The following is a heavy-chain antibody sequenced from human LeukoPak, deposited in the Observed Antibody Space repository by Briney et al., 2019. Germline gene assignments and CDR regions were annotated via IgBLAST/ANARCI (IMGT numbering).Heavy chain of an antibody. CDR1: GGSISSYY. Sequence: SETLSLTCTVSGGSISSYYWSWIRQPPGKGLEWIGYIHYSGSTNYNPSLKSRVSISVDTSKNQFSLKLTSVTAADTAVYYCARHGRENTAYDFDYWGQGSLVTVSS. D-gene: IGHD5-12*01. CDR3: ARHGRENTAYDFDY. V-gene: IGHV4-59*08. J-gene: IGHJ4*02. CDR2: IHYSGST.